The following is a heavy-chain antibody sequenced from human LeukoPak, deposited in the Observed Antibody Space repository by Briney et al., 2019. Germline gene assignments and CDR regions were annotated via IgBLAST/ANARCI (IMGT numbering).Heavy chain of an antibody. D-gene: IGHD3-3*01. CDR3: TRPGGSGYPNWFDR. CDR1: GFTFSGSA. CDR2: IRSKANSYAT. Sequence: GGSLRLSCAASGFTFSGSAMHWVRQASGKGLEWVGRIRSKANSYATAYAASVKGRFTISRDDSKNTAYLQMNSLKTEDTAVYYCTRPGGSGYPNWFDRWGQGTLVTVSS. J-gene: IGHJ5*02. V-gene: IGHV3-73*01.